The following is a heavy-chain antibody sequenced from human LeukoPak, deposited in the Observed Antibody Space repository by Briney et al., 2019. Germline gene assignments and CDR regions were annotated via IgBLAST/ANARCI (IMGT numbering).Heavy chain of an antibody. D-gene: IGHD1-1*01. CDR1: GFTFSSYW. J-gene: IGHJ4*02. Sequence: GGSLRLSCAASGFTFSSYWMSWVRQAPGKGLEWVANIKQDGSEKYYVDSVKGRFTISRDNAKNSLYLQMNSLRAEDTAVYYCAKLRYNWNDLIFDYWGQGTLVTVSS. V-gene: IGHV3-7*01. CDR3: AKLRYNWNDLIFDY. CDR2: IKQDGSEK.